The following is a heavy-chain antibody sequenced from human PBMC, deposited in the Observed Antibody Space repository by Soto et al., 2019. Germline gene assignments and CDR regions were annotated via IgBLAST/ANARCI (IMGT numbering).Heavy chain of an antibody. CDR3: ARDGVSYAFDI. J-gene: IGHJ3*02. D-gene: IGHD2-8*01. CDR1: GGSISSGGYY. CDR2: IYYSGST. Sequence: TLSLTCTVSGGSISSGGYYWSGIRQHPGKGLEWIGYIYYSGSTYYNPSLKSRVTISVDTSKNQFSLKLSSVTAADTAVYYCARDGVSYAFDIWGQGTMVTVSS. V-gene: IGHV4-31*03.